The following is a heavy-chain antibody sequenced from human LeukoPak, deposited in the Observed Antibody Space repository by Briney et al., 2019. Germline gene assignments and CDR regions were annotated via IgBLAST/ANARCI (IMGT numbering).Heavy chain of an antibody. D-gene: IGHD6-6*01. CDR3: ARDSSSFMDV. V-gene: IGHV4-34*01. CDR2: INHSGST. J-gene: IGHJ6*02. Sequence: PSETLSLTCAVYGGSFSGYYWSWIRQPPGKGLEWIGEINHSGSTNYNPSLKSRVTISVDTSKNQFSLKLSSVTAADTAVYYCARDSSSFMDVWGQGTTVTVSS. CDR1: GGSFSGYY.